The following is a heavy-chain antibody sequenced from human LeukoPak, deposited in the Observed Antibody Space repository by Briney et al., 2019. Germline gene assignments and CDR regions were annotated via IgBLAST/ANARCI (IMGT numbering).Heavy chain of an antibody. J-gene: IGHJ6*02. Sequence: ASVNVSCKASGYTFTSYGISWVRQAPGQGLEWMGWISAYNGNTNYAQKLQGRVTMTTDTSTSTAYMELRSLRSDDTAVYYCARDRLVELEPRGYYGMDVWGQGTTVTVSS. CDR3: ARDRLVELEPRGYYGMDV. CDR1: GYTFTSYG. D-gene: IGHD1-1*01. V-gene: IGHV1-18*01. CDR2: ISAYNGNT.